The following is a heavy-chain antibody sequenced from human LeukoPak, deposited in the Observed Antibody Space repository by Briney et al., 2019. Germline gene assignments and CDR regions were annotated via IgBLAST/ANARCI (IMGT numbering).Heavy chain of an antibody. J-gene: IGHJ3*02. CDR2: ISSSGNYI. CDR1: GFTFGSFG. V-gene: IGHV3-21*01. Sequence: PGGSLRLSCAASGFTFGSFGINWVRQAPGKGLEWVSSISSSGNYIYYADSVKGRFTISRDNAKNSLYLQMNSLRAEDTAVYYCARDRGGIAAASWSGAFDIWGQGTMVTVSS. CDR3: ARDRGGIAAASWSGAFDI. D-gene: IGHD6-13*01.